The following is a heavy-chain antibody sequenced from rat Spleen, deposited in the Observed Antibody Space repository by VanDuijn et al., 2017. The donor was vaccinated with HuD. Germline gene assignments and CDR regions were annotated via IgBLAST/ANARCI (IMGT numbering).Heavy chain of an antibody. Sequence: EVQLVESGGGLVQPGRSLKLSCAASGFTFSSFPMAWIRQGPKKGLEWVASISSGGGGTYYRDSVKGRFTISRDNAKSTLYLQMDSLRSEDTATYYCTAHGNRVSRFAYWGQGTLVTVSS. D-gene: IGHD1-4*01. V-gene: IGHV5-46*01. CDR1: GFTFSSFP. J-gene: IGHJ3*01. CDR3: TAHGNRVSRFAY. CDR2: ISSGGGGT.